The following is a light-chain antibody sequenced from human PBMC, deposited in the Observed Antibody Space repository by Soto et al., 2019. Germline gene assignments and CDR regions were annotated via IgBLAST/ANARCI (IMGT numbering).Light chain of an antibody. CDR1: SSNIGAGYD. Sequence: QSVLTQPPSVSGAPGQSVTISCTGSSSNIGAGYDVHWYQQLPGTAPKLLIYGNSNRPSGVPDRFSGSKSGTSASLAITGLQAEDEADYYCQSYDSSLSGPVVFGGGTQLTVL. CDR2: GNS. J-gene: IGLJ2*01. CDR3: QSYDSSLSGPVV. V-gene: IGLV1-40*01.